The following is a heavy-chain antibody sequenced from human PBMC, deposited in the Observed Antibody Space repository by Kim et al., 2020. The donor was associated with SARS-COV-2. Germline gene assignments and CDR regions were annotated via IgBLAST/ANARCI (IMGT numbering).Heavy chain of an antibody. CDR3: AGDFDWALDL. CDR2: I. Sequence: IYYADSVKGRFTISGDNAKHALYLQMNSLRDGDTAVYFGAGDFDWALDLWGQGTLVTVSS. D-gene: IGHD3-9*01. V-gene: IGHV3-21*01. J-gene: IGHJ5*02.